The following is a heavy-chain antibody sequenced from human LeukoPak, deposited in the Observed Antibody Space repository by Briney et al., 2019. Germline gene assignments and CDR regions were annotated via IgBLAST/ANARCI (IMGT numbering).Heavy chain of an antibody. D-gene: IGHD2-2*02. V-gene: IGHV3-23*01. Sequence: PGGSLRLSCAASGFTFSSYAMSWVRQAPGKGLEWVSAISGSGGSTYYADSVKGRFTISRDNSKNTLYLQMNSLRAEDTAVYYCARGDFCSSTSCYSAFDIWGQGTMVTVSS. CDR3: ARGDFCSSTSCYSAFDI. J-gene: IGHJ3*02. CDR2: ISGSGGST. CDR1: GFTFSSYA.